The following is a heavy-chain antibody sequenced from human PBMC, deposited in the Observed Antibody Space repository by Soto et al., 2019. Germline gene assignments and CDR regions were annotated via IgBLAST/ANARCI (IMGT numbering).Heavy chain of an antibody. V-gene: IGHV4-59*08. J-gene: IGHJ3*02. Sequence: QVQLQESGPGLVKPSETLSLTCTVSGGSISSYYWSWIRQPPGKGLERIGYIYYSGSTNYNPSLKSRVTISVDTSKNKFSLKLSSVTAADTAVYYCARHFPYYYDSSGYYLDAFDIWGQGTMVTVSS. CDR3: ARHFPYYYDSSGYYLDAFDI. D-gene: IGHD3-22*01. CDR1: GGSISSYY. CDR2: IYYSGST.